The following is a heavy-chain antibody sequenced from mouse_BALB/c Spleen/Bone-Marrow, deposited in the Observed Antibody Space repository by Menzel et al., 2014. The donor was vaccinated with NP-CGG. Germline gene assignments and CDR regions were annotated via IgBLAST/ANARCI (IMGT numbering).Heavy chain of an antibody. CDR2: INPSSGYT. Sequence: VQLQQSGAELARPGASVKMSCKASGYTFTSYTMHWVKQRPGQGLEWIGYINPSSGYTNYNQKFKDKATLTADKSSSTAYMQLSSLTSTDSAVYYCARSYYGSSNAMDYWGQGTSVTVPS. CDR3: ARSYYGSSNAMDY. J-gene: IGHJ4*01. CDR1: GYTFTSYT. V-gene: IGHV1-4*01. D-gene: IGHD1-1*01.